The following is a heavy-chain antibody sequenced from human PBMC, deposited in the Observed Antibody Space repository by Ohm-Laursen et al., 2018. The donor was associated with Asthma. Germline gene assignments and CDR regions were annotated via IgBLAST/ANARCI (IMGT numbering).Heavy chain of an antibody. CDR2: ISYDGSNK. Sequence: SLRLSCTASGFTFSSYWMSWVRQAPGKGLEWVAVISYDGSNKYYADSVKGRFTISRDNAKNSLYLQMNSLRAEDTAVYYCARDGPELPTELDYWGPGTLVTVSS. J-gene: IGHJ4*02. V-gene: IGHV3-30*03. CDR3: ARDGPELPTELDY. CDR1: GFTFSSYW. D-gene: IGHD1-14*01.